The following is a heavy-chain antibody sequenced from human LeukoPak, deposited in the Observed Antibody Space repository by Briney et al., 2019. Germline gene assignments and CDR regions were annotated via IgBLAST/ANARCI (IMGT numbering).Heavy chain of an antibody. Sequence: ASVKVPCKASGYTFAAYYIHWVRQAPGQGLEWVGWIRPSAGGTNYARKFQGRVTMTRDTSITTAYMELSTLTSDDTAVYYCARDSEAAHGLSFDYWGQGTQVTVSS. J-gene: IGHJ4*02. CDR1: GYTFAAYY. CDR3: ARDSEAAHGLSFDY. V-gene: IGHV1-2*02. D-gene: IGHD3-10*01. CDR2: IRPSAGGT.